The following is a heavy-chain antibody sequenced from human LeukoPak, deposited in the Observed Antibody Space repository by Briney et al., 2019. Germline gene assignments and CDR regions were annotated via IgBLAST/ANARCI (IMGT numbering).Heavy chain of an antibody. CDR2: IWSDGSKE. CDR1: GFTFSSSG. Sequence: GGSLRLSCAASGFTFSSSGMHWVRQAPGKGLEWVAVIWSDGSKEYYADSVKGRFSISRDNSRNTVYVQMNSLRVEDTAIYYCARVFCTGGSCYGPFGYWGQGTLVTVSS. V-gene: IGHV3-33*08. D-gene: IGHD2-15*01. J-gene: IGHJ4*02. CDR3: ARVFCTGGSCYGPFGY.